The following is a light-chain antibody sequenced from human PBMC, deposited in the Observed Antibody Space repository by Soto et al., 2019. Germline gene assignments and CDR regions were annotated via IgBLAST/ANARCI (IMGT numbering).Light chain of an antibody. CDR1: QSVSIY. Sequence: EIVLTQSPATLSLSPGERATLSCRASQSVSIYLAWYQQKPGQAPRLLIYDAYNRAPGIPPRFSGSGSGTDFTLTISSLEPEDFAVYYCQQRGNWPPITFGQGTRLEIK. CDR2: DAY. J-gene: IGKJ5*01. CDR3: QQRGNWPPIT. V-gene: IGKV3-11*01.